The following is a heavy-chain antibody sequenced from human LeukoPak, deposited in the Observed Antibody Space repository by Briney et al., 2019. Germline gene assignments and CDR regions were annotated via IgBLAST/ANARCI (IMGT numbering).Heavy chain of an antibody. Sequence: PGGSLRLSCAASGFTFSSYAMSWVRQAPGKGLEWVSAISGSGGSTYYADSVKGRFTISRDNSKNTLYLQMNSLRAEDTAVYYCAKEGAQQWLVRQGTVTDYFDYWGQGTLVTVSS. D-gene: IGHD6-19*01. J-gene: IGHJ4*02. V-gene: IGHV3-23*01. CDR2: ISGSGGST. CDR3: AKEGAQQWLVRQGTVTDYFDY. CDR1: GFTFSSYA.